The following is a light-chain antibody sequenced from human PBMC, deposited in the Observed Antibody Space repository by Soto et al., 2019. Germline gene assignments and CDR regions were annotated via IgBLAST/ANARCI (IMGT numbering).Light chain of an antibody. CDR3: SSYTTSSILV. Sequence: QSVLTQPPSVSGSPGQSVTISCTGTSSDVGSYNRVSWYQQPPGTAPKLMIYEVSNRPSGVPDRFSGSKSGNTASLTISGLQAEDEADYYCSSYTTSSILVFGGGTQLTVL. CDR1: SSDVGSYNR. V-gene: IGLV2-18*02. CDR2: EVS. J-gene: IGLJ2*01.